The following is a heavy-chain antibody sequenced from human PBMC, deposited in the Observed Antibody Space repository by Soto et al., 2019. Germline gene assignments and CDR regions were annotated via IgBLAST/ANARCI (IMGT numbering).Heavy chain of an antibody. CDR3: ARGRPRLNWFDP. CDR1: GGSFSGYY. J-gene: IGHJ5*02. Sequence: QVQLQQWGAGLLKPSETLSLTCAVYGGSFSGYYWSWIRQPPGKGLEWIGEINHSGSTNYNPSLKSRVTISLDTSKNQFSLKLSSVTAADTAVYYCARGRPRLNWFDPWGQGTLVTVSS. V-gene: IGHV4-34*01. CDR2: INHSGST.